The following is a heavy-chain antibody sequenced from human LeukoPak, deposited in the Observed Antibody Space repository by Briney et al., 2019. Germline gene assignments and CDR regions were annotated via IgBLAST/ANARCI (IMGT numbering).Heavy chain of an antibody. CDR3: ARVWTYDSSGYYEDYFDY. D-gene: IGHD3-22*01. Sequence: GGSLRLSCAASGFTFSGYAMNWVRQAPGKGLEWVSVIYSGGNTYYADSVKGRFTISRDNSKNTLYLQMNSLRAEDTAVYYCARVWTYDSSGYYEDYFDYWGQGTLVTVSS. V-gene: IGHV3-53*01. CDR1: GFTFSGYA. CDR2: IYSGGNT. J-gene: IGHJ4*02.